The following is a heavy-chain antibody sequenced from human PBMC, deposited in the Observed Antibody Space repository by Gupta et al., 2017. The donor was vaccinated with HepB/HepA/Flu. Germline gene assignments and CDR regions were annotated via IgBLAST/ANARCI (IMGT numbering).Heavy chain of an antibody. CDR1: GFTFSSYA. V-gene: IGHV3-23*01. CDR2: ISGSGGST. J-gene: IGHJ6*02. Sequence: EVQLLESGGGLVQPGGSLRLSCAASGFTFSSYAMRWVRQAPGKGLEWVSAISGSGGSTYYADSVKGRFTISRDNSKNTLYLQMNSLRAEDTAVYYCAKVNFDAGELYYYYYGMDVWGQGTTVTVSS. CDR3: AKVNFDAGELYYYYYGMDV. D-gene: IGHD1-7*01.